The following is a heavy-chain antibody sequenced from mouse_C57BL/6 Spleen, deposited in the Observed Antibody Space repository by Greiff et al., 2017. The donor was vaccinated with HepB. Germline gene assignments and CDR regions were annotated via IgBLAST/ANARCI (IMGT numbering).Heavy chain of an antibody. Sequence: DVQLQESGAELVRPGASVKLSCTASGFNIKDDYMHWVKQRPEQGLEWIGWIDPENGDTEYASKFQGKATITADTSSNTAYLQLSSLTSEDTAVYYCTTFDYYGSSGYFDVWGTGTTVTVSS. D-gene: IGHD1-1*01. CDR3: TTFDYYGSSGYFDV. CDR2: IDPENGDT. CDR1: GFNIKDDY. J-gene: IGHJ1*03. V-gene: IGHV14-4*01.